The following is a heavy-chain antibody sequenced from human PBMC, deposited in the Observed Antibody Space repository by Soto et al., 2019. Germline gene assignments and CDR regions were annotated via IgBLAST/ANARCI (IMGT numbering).Heavy chain of an antibody. CDR3: AGEMGACSDSSCYPGPYDS. V-gene: IGHV3-48*02. D-gene: IGHD3-16*01. J-gene: IGHJ5*02. CDR2: ITSKSTTI. CDR1: GFTFTSYS. Sequence: GSLRLSCAASGFTFTSYSMNWVRQAPGQGLEWVSYITSKSTTIKYADAVKGRFTVSRDNAKNTLYLQLNSLRDEDTAVYYCAGEMGACSDSSCYPGPYDSWGQGTLVTVSS.